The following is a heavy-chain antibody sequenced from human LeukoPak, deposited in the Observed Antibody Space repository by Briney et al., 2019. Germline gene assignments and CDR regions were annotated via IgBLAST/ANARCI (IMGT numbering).Heavy chain of an antibody. J-gene: IGHJ5*02. CDR2: VHPNTGGT. CDR1: GYTFTDYY. D-gene: IGHD2-21*01. CDR3: ARDLKYQLLLGWFDP. V-gene: IGHV1-2*02. Sequence: GASVKVSCKASGYTFTDYYIHWVRQAPGQGLEWMGWVHPNTGGTNSAQKFQGRVTMTRDTSITTVYMELTSLRSDDTAVYYCARDLKYQLLLGWFDPWGQGSLVTVSS.